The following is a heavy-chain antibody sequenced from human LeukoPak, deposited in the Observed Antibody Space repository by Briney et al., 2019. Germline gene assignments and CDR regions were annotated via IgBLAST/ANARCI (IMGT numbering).Heavy chain of an antibody. D-gene: IGHD2-15*01. J-gene: IGHJ4*02. Sequence: GGSLRLSCAVSGFTVTTNYMSWVRQAPGKGLEWVSIIHRDGSTYYADSVKGRFTTSRDNSKNTLYIQMNSLRAEDTGVYYCARDGEHVLAHDYWGQGTLVPVSS. CDR1: GFTVTTNY. V-gene: IGHV3-66*01. CDR3: ARDGEHVLAHDY. CDR2: IHRDGST.